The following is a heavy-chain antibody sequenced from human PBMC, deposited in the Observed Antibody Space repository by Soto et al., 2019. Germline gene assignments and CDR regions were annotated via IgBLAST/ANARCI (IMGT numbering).Heavy chain of an antibody. D-gene: IGHD6-13*01. Sequence: ASVKVSCKASGYTFTGYYMHWVRQAPGQGLEWMGWINPNSGGTNYAQKFQGWVTMTRDTSKNQFSLKLNSVTAADTAVYYCARGEITGIDYMDVWGKGTTVTVSS. CDR1: GYTFTGYY. CDR3: ARGEITGIDYMDV. J-gene: IGHJ6*03. V-gene: IGHV1-2*04. CDR2: INPNSGGT.